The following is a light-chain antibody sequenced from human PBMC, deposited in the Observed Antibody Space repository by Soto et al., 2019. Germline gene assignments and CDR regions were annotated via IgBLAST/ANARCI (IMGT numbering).Light chain of an antibody. CDR2: LGS. CDR3: RQALQTL. Sequence: DIVMTQSPLSLPVTPGEPASISCRSSQSLLHSNGYNYLDWYLQKPGQSPQLLIYLGSNRASGVPDRFSGRGSGTDFTLKISRVEAEDVGVYYCRQALQTLFGGGTKVEIK. CDR1: QSLLHSNGYNY. J-gene: IGKJ4*01. V-gene: IGKV2-28*01.